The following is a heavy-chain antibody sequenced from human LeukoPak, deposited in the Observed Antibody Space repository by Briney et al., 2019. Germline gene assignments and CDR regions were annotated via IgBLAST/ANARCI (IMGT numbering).Heavy chain of an antibody. CDR1: GFTVSSSY. J-gene: IGHJ4*02. CDR3: TTGRGYSYGSPFFDY. D-gene: IGHD5-18*01. Sequence: PGGSLRISCAASGFTVSSSYMSWVRQAPGKGLEWVSVFYSGGSTYYADSVKGRFTISRDNSKNTLYLQMNSLKTEDTAVYYCTTGRGYSYGSPFFDYWGQGTLVTVSS. CDR2: FYSGGST. V-gene: IGHV3-53*01.